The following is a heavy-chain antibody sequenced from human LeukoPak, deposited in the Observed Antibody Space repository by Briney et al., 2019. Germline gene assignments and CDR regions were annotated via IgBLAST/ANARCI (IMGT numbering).Heavy chain of an antibody. CDR1: GYTFTSHG. CDR2: ISTYNGNT. CDR3: ARDSGPYDDSNYGRDY. Sequence: ASVKVSCKASGYTFTSHGFSWVRQAPGQGLEWMGWISTYNGNTDYAQKFQGRVTMTTDRSSSTAYMELRSLRSDDTAVYYCARDSGPYDDSNYGRDYWGQGTLVTVSP. D-gene: IGHD3-22*01. V-gene: IGHV1-18*01. J-gene: IGHJ4*02.